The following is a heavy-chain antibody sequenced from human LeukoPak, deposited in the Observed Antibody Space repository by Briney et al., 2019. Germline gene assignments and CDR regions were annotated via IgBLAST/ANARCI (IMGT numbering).Heavy chain of an antibody. D-gene: IGHD6-19*01. CDR3: ARDGSGWSRDY. V-gene: IGHV3-21*03. J-gene: IGHJ4*02. CDR2: IGSDGSI. CDR1: GSTFSSSG. Sequence: PGGSLRLSCAASGSTFSSSGMTWVRQAPGKGLQWVSTIGSDGSIFYADSLKGRFTISRDNAKNSLFLHMNSLRVEDTAVYYCARDGSGWSRDYWGQGTLVTVSS.